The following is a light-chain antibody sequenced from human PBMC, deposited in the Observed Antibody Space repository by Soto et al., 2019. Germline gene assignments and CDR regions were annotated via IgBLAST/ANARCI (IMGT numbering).Light chain of an antibody. CDR1: QTISDN. J-gene: IGKJ4*01. Sequence: EIVMTQSPANLAVSPGESVSLSCRASQTISDNLDWYQQKPGLPPRLLIYHTSTRASGVPARFSGSGSGTDFSLTIRSLQSEDFAVYYCQRYDNWPLIFGGGTKVDIK. CDR3: QRYDNWPLI. CDR2: HTS. V-gene: IGKV3-15*01.